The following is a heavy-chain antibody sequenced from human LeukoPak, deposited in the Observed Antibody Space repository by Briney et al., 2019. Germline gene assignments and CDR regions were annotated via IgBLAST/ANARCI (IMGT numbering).Heavy chain of an antibody. V-gene: IGHV4-39*01. CDR1: GGSITSGTYY. Sequence: SETLSLTCTVSGGSITSGTYYWGWIRQPPGQGLEWIGSIYYSGNTYYNPSLKSRVSISIDTSKSQFSLKLNSVTAADTAVYYCARRVAVAGRNDWFDPWGQGTLVTVSS. CDR3: ARRVAVAGRNDWFDP. CDR2: IYYSGNT. J-gene: IGHJ5*02. D-gene: IGHD6-19*01.